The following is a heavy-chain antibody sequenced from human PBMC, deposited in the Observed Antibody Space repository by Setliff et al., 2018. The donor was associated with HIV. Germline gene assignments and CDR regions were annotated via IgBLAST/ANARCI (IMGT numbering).Heavy chain of an antibody. CDR3: VSRQLGGVDF. CDR2: INPGDT. D-gene: IGHD2-8*02. Sequence: ASVKVSCKASGYTFTSYHMHWVRQAPGQGLEWMGIINPGDTGFAQRFQDRFIMTSDTATNTAFLELKSLTSDDTAVYYCVSRQLGGVDFWGQGTLVTVSS. V-gene: IGHV1-46*01. J-gene: IGHJ4*02. CDR1: GYTFTSYH.